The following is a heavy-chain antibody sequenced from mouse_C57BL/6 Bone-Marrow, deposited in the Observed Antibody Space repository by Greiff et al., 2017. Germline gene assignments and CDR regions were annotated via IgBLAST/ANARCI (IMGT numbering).Heavy chain of an antibody. CDR3: ARDYGCFDY. CDR2: ISSGGSYT. V-gene: IGHV5-6*01. CDR1: GFTFSSYG. D-gene: IGHD1-1*01. J-gene: IGHJ2*01. Sequence: EVQRVESGGDLVKPGGSLKLSCAASGFTFSSYGMSWVRQTPDKRLEWVATISSGGSYTYYPDSVKGRFTISRDNAKNTLYLQMSSLKSEDTAMYYCARDYGCFDYWGQGTTLTVSS.